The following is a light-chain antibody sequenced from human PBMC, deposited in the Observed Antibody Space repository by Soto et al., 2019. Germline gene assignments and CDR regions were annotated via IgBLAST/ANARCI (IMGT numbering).Light chain of an antibody. V-gene: IGKV1-12*01. CDR2: AAS. J-gene: IGKJ1*01. CDR1: QAIGRR. CDR3: QQSYGIHWS. Sequence: DLQMTQSPSSVSASIGDRVTITCRASQAIGRRLAWFQQKPGKAPKLLIYAASSLQSGVPSRFSVSGSGTDFTLTISSLQPEDFATYYCQQSYGIHWSFGQGTKVDIK.